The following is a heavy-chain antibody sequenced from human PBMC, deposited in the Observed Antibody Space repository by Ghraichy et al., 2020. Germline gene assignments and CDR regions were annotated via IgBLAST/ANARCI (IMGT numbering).Heavy chain of an antibody. D-gene: IGHD3-10*01. V-gene: IGHV3-30*18. J-gene: IGHJ6*03. Sequence: GESLNISCAASGFIFSNCGMHWIRQAPGKGLEWVAVISYDGSNKYYADSVKGRFTISRDNSKNTLYLQMNSLRGEDTAVYYCAKDLTFGHTTYYYMDVWGKGTTVTVSS. CDR2: ISYDGSNK. CDR3: AKDLTFGHTTYYYMDV. CDR1: GFIFSNCG.